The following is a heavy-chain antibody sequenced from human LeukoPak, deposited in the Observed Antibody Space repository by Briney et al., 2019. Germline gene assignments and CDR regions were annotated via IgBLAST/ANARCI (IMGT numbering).Heavy chain of an antibody. Sequence: GGSLRLSCAASGFTFSSHWMSWVRQAPGKGLEWVANIKKDGSEKYYVDAVKGRFTISRDNAKTSLYLQMNSLRAEDTAVYYCAREYGSSSNEYYYYYYMDVWGKGTTVTVSS. J-gene: IGHJ6*03. CDR3: AREYGSSSNEYYYYYYMDV. D-gene: IGHD6-13*01. CDR1: GFTFSSHW. V-gene: IGHV3-7*01. CDR2: IKKDGSEK.